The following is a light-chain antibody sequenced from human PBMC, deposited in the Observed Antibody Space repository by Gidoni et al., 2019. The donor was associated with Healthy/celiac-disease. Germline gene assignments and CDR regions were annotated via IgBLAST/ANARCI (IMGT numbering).Light chain of an antibody. Sequence: EIVFTHSPGTLSLSPGERATLSCRASQSVSSSYLAWYQQKPGQAPRLLIYGASSRATGIPDRFSGSGSGTDLTLTISRLEPEDFAVYYCQQYGSSPTFGQGTRLEIK. CDR2: GAS. V-gene: IGKV3-20*01. J-gene: IGKJ5*01. CDR3: QQYGSSPT. CDR1: QSVSSSY.